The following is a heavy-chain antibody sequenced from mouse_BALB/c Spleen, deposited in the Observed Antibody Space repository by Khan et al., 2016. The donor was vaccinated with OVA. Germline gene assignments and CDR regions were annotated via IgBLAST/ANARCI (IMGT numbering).Heavy chain of an antibody. CDR1: GFIFSSFS. CDR2: ISSGGHYT. J-gene: IGHJ4*01. Sequence: EVELVESGGGVVKPGGSLKLSCSASGFIFSSFSMSWVRQTPEKRLEWVATISSGGHYTFYPDSVKGRFTISRDNARNTLYLQMTSLKSEDTTMYYCAGSLVDYYGMDYWGQGTSVTVSS. CDR3: AGSLVDYYGMDY. V-gene: IGHV5-9-3*01. D-gene: IGHD2-2*01.